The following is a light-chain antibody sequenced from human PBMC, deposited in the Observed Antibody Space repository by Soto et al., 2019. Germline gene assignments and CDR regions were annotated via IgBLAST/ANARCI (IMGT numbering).Light chain of an antibody. CDR2: DAS. CDR1: QSINNY. V-gene: IGKV3-11*01. Sequence: EIVLTQSPVTLSLSPGERATLSCRASQSINNYLAWYQQKPGQPPRLLIYDASNRATAIPVRFSGSGSGTDFTLTISSLEPEDSAVYYCQYRCSWPPGATFGGGTKVEIK. CDR3: QYRCSWPPGAT. J-gene: IGKJ4*01.